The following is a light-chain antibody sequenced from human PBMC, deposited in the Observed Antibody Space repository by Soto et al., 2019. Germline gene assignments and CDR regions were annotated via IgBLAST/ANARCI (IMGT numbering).Light chain of an antibody. V-gene: IGLV2-14*03. J-gene: IGLJ2*01. CDR1: SSDIGAYNF. CDR2: DVN. Sequence: QSALTQPASVSGSPGQSITISCTGTSSDIGAYNFVSWYQQHPGKAPKLMLYDVNIRPSGVSNRFSGSKSGNTASLTISGLQAEDEADYYCTSWTTITTIIFGGGTKLTVL. CDR3: TSWTTITTII.